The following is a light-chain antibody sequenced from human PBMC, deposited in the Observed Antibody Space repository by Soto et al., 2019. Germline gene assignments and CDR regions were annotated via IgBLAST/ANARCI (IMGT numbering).Light chain of an antibody. J-gene: IGLJ1*01. V-gene: IGLV2-8*01. Sequence: QSVLTQPPSASGSPGQSVTISCTGTSSDVGGHNYVSWCQQHPGKAPKLMIYEVTQRPSGVPDRFSGSKSGNTASLTVSGLQAEDEADYYCCSYAGNNNVFGTGTKVTVL. CDR3: CSYAGNNNV. CDR2: EVT. CDR1: SSDVGGHNY.